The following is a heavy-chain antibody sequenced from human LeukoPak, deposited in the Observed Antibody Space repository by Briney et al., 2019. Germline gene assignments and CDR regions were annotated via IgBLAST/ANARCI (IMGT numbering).Heavy chain of an antibody. CDR3: ARGAGQLVVAKWFDP. CDR2: IYYSGST. D-gene: IGHD6-6*01. J-gene: IGHJ5*02. V-gene: IGHV4-39*07. Sequence: PSETLSLTCTVSGGSISSSSYYWGWIRQPPGTGLEWLGSIYYSGSTYYNPSLKSRVTISVDTSKNQFSLKLGSVTAADTAVYYCARGAGQLVVAKWFDPWGQGTLVTVSS. CDR1: GGSISSSSYY.